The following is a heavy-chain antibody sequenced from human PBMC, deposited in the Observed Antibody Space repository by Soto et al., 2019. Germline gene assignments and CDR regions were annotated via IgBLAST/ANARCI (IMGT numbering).Heavy chain of an antibody. J-gene: IGHJ6*03. Sequence: QVQLVESGGGEVQPGRSLRLSCAASGFTFSSYGMHWVRQAPGKGLEWVAVISYDGSNKYYADSVKGRFTISRDNSKNTLYLQMNSLRAEDTAVYYCAKGAYDYIYYMDVWGKGTTVTVSS. CDR3: AKGAYDYIYYMDV. CDR2: ISYDGSNK. V-gene: IGHV3-30*18. CDR1: GFTFSSYG. D-gene: IGHD3-16*01.